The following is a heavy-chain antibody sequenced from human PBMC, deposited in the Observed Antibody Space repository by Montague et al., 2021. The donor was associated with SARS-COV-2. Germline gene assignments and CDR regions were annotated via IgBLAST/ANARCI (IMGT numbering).Heavy chain of an antibody. J-gene: IGHJ3*02. D-gene: IGHD3-10*01. Sequence: SLRLSCAASGFTFSSYAMSWVRQAPGKGLEWVSGISFSGDSTYYADSVKGRFTTSRDNSKNTLYLQMNSLRAEDTAVYYCAKAITYYHRYGYAFHIWGQGTMVTVSS. CDR3: AKAITYYHRYGYAFHI. V-gene: IGHV3-23*01. CDR2: ISFSGDST. CDR1: GFTFSSYA.